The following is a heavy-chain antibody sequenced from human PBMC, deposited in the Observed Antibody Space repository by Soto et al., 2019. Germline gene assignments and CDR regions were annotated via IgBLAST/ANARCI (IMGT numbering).Heavy chain of an antibody. V-gene: IGHV3-64*01. D-gene: IGHD3-10*01. CDR3: ARSGEDYESDAFYI. J-gene: IGHJ3*02. Sequence: EVQLVESGGGLVQPGGSLRLSCAASGFTFSSYAMHWVRQAPGKGLEYVSAISSNGGSTYYANSVKGRFTISRDNSKNTLYLQMGSLRAEDMAVYYCARSGEDYESDAFYIWGQGTMVTVSS. CDR1: GFTFSSYA. CDR2: ISSNGGST.